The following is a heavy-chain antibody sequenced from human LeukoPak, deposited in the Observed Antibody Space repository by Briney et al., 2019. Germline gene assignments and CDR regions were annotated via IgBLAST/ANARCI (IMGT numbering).Heavy chain of an antibody. V-gene: IGHV4-61*02. CDR3: ARTPIVLVRAAMGGYDAFDI. D-gene: IGHD2-2*01. CDR1: GGSISSGSYY. CDR2: IYTSGST. J-gene: IGHJ3*02. Sequence: SQTLSLTCTVSGGSISSGSYYWSWIRQPAGKGLEWIGRIYTSGSTNYNPSLKSRVTISVDTSKNQFSLKLSPVTAADTAVYYCARTPIVLVRAAMGGYDAFDIWGQGTMVTVSS.